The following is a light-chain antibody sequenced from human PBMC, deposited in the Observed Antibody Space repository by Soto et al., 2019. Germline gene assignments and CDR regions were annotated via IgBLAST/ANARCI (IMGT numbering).Light chain of an antibody. J-gene: IGKJ4*01. CDR1: QSVANN. CDR2: GAY. Sequence: TQSPVVLSVSRGQRVTPSGRASQSVANNLAWHQQNPGQAPRLLIYGAYTRATSIPARFSGSGSATEFTLTISSLQSEDFAVYYCQQYNDSPLTFGRGTKVDIK. CDR3: QQYNDSPLT. V-gene: IGKV3-15*01.